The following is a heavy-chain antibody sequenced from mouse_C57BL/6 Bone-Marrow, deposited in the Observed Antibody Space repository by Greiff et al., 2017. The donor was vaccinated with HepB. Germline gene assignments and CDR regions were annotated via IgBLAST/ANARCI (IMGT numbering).Heavy chain of an antibody. CDR2: IYPGDGDT. CDR1: GYAFSSSW. J-gene: IGHJ1*03. Sequence: QVHVKQSGPELVKPGASVKISCKASGYAFSSSWMNWVKQRPGKGLEWIGRIYPGDGDTNYNGKFKGKATLTADKSSSTAYMQLSSLTSEDSAVYFCARDRWDFDVWGTGTTVTVSS. CDR3: ARDRWDFDV. V-gene: IGHV1-82*01.